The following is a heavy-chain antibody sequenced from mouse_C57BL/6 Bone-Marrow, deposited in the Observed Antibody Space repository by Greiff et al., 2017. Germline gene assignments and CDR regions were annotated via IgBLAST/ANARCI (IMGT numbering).Heavy chain of an antibody. V-gene: IGHV5-9-1*02. J-gene: IGHJ3*01. Sequence: EVQVVESGEGLVKPGGSLKLSCAASGFTFSSYAMSWVRQTPEKRLEWVAYISRGGDYTYYADTVKGRFTITRDNARNTLYLQMSSLKSEDTAMYYCTRGGYYGSRPGAYWGQGTLVTVSA. CDR1: GFTFSSYA. CDR3: TRGGYYGSRPGAY. CDR2: ISRGGDYT. D-gene: IGHD1-1*01.